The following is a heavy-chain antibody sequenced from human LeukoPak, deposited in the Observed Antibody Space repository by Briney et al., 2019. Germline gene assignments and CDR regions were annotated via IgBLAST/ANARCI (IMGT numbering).Heavy chain of an antibody. D-gene: IGHD3-10*01. Sequence: GASVKVSCKASRYTFTGYFMNWVRQAPGQGLEWMGWINPDSGGTNYAQKFQGRVTMTRDTSISTAYMELRRLTSDDTAVYYCARDRSRGVNTYDYWGQGTLVTVSS. CDR3: ARDRSRGVNTYDY. CDR1: RYTFTGYF. CDR2: INPDSGGT. V-gene: IGHV1-2*02. J-gene: IGHJ4*02.